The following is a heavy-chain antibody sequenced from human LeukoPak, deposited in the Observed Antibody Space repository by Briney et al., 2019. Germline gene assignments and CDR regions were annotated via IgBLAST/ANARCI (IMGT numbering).Heavy chain of an antibody. V-gene: IGHV3-23*01. CDR2: ISGSGDST. D-gene: IGHD6-13*01. J-gene: IGHJ6*01. CDR1: EFTFRSYA. CDR3: AKYLSAKGPPYAGDV. Sequence: GGSLRLSCAASEFTFRSYAMQWVRQAPGKGLEWVSGISGSGDSTYYADSVKGRFTISRDNSKNTLYLQMNSLRAEDTARYDCAKYLSAKGPPYAGDVWGQGATVTVSS.